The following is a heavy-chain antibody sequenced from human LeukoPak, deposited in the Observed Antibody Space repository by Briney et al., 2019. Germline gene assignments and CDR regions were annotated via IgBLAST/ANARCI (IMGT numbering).Heavy chain of an antibody. V-gene: IGHV4-34*01. Sequence: SESLSLTCAVYGGSFSGYYWSWIRQPPGKGLEWIGEINHSGSTNYNPSLKSRVAISVDTSKNQFSLKLSSVTAADTAVYFCARNLDAFDIWGQGTMVTVSS. J-gene: IGHJ3*02. CDR1: GGSFSGYY. CDR2: INHSGST. CDR3: ARNLDAFDI.